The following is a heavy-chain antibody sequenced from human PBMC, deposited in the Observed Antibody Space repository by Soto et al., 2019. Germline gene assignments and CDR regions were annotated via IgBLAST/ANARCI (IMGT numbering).Heavy chain of an antibody. D-gene: IGHD3-9*01. CDR2: IIPILGIA. V-gene: IGHV1-69*02. Sequence: QVQLVQSGAEVKKPGSSVKVSCKASGGTFSSYTISWVRQAPGQGLEWMGRIIPILGIANYAQKFQGRVTXTXDXXTSTAYMELSSLRSEDTAVYYCARGGYFDWLFLDYWGQGTLVTVSS. CDR3: ARGGYFDWLFLDY. CDR1: GGTFSSYT. J-gene: IGHJ4*02.